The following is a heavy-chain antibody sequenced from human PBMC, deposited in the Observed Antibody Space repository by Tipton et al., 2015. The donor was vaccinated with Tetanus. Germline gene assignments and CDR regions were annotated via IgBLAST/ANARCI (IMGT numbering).Heavy chain of an antibody. D-gene: IGHD2-21*02. CDR2: IWYDGSKK. Sequence: SLRLSCAASGFTFSSYDMHWVRQAPGKGLEWVAVIWYDGSKKYFADAVKGRFTISRDNSRNTLYLQMNSLRVEDTAVYYCARGPPGAYCGGDCQNYFDYWGQGTLVTVSS. V-gene: IGHV3-33*01. J-gene: IGHJ4*02. CDR1: GFTFSSYD. CDR3: ARGPPGAYCGGDCQNYFDY.